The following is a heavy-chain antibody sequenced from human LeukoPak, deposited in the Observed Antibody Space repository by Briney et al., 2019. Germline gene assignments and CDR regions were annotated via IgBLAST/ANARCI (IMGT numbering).Heavy chain of an antibody. CDR1: GFTFSSYA. V-gene: IGHV3-23*01. CDR2: ISGSGGAT. J-gene: IGHJ3*02. CDR3: AKVPVFSLTISEVVTDDAFDI. Sequence: GGSLRLSCAASGFTFSSYAMSWVRQAPGKGLEWVSAISGSGGATYYADSVKGRFTISRDNSKNTLYLQMNSLRAEDTAVYYCAKVPVFSLTISEVVTDDAFDIWGQGTIVTVSS. D-gene: IGHD3-3*01.